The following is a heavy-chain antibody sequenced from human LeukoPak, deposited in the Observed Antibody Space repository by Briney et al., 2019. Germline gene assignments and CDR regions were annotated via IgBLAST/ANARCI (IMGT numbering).Heavy chain of an antibody. CDR2: ISYDGSNK. Sequence: GGSLRLSCADSGFTFSSYAMHWVRQAPGKGLEWMALISYDGSNKYYADSVKGRFTISRDNSKNTLYLQMNSLRTEDTAVYYCTREGWTVTAPNVVVVRYYSYMDVWGKGTTVTVSS. CDR1: GFTFSSYA. D-gene: IGHD2-15*01. V-gene: IGHV3-30*01. J-gene: IGHJ6*03. CDR3: TREGWTVTAPNVVVVRYYSYMDV.